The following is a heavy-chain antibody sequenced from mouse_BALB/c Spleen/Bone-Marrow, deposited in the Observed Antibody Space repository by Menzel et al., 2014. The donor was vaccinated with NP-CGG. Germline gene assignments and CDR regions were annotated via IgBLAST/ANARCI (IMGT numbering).Heavy chain of an antibody. CDR1: GFSLTSYG. CDR3: ARNSRGYGNSFAY. CDR2: IWSGGST. D-gene: IGHD2-10*02. V-gene: IGHV2-2*02. J-gene: IGHJ3*01. Sequence: VMLVESGPGLVQPSQSLSITCTVSGFSLTSYGVHWVRQSPGKGLEWLGVIWSGGSTDYNAAFISRLSISKDNSKSXVFFKMSSLQANDTAIYYCARNSRGYGNSFAYWGQGTLVTVSA.